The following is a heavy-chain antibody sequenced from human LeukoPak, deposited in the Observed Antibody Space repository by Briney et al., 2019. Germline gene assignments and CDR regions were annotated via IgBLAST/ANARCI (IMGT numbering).Heavy chain of an antibody. J-gene: IGHJ4*02. Sequence: GESLKISRKGAGYSFTSYWISWVRQMPGKSPERMGRIDPSDSYTSYSPSFQGHVTISADKSISTAYLQWSSLKASDTAMYYCARHRDGSSTTSDYWGQGTLVTVSS. CDR2: IDPSDSYT. D-gene: IGHD3-10*01. V-gene: IGHV5-10-1*01. CDR3: ARHRDGSSTTSDY. CDR1: GYSFTSYW.